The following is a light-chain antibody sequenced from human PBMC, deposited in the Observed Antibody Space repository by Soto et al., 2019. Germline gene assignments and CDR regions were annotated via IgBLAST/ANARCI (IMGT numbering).Light chain of an antibody. Sequence: EIVLTQSPATLSLSPGERATLSCRASQSVSSYFAWYQQKPGQAPRLLIYDASNRATGIPARFSGSGSGTDFTLTSSSLEPEDFAVYYCQQRSNWLALTFGGGTKVEIK. V-gene: IGKV3-11*01. CDR1: QSVSSY. CDR3: QQRSNWLALT. J-gene: IGKJ4*01. CDR2: DAS.